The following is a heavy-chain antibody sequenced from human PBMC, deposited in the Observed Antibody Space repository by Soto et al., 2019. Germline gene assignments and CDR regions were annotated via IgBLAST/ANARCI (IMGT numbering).Heavy chain of an antibody. Sequence: PGESLKISCKGSGYSFTSYWIAWVRQMPGKGLEWMGIIYPGDFDTRYSPSFQGHVTISADKSISTAYLQWSSLKASDTAMYYCASGNDDSSGYLDYWGQGTLVTVSS. J-gene: IGHJ4*02. CDR2: IYPGDFDT. CDR1: GYSFTSYW. D-gene: IGHD3-22*01. CDR3: ASGNDDSSGYLDY. V-gene: IGHV5-51*01.